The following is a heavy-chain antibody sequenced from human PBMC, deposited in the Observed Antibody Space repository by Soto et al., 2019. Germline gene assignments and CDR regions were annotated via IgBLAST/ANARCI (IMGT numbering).Heavy chain of an antibody. D-gene: IGHD3-3*01. Sequence: SETLSLTCTVSGGSISSYYWSWIRQPPGKGLEWIGYIYYSGSTNYNPSLKSRVTISVDTSKNQFSLRLSSVTAADTAVYYCARASGYDFWSGYYFGTYYFDYWGQGTLVTVSS. CDR1: GGSISSYY. CDR3: ARASGYDFWSGYYFGTYYFDY. V-gene: IGHV4-59*01. CDR2: IYYSGST. J-gene: IGHJ4*02.